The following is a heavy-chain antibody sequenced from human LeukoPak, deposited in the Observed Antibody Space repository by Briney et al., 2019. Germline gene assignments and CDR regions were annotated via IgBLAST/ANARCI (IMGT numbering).Heavy chain of an antibody. CDR1: GFTFSSYS. V-gene: IGHV3-21*04. CDR2: ISSSSSYI. CDR3: AKAASGNWNDVSDY. J-gene: IGHJ4*02. D-gene: IGHD1-20*01. Sequence: KSGGSLRLSCAASGFTFSSYSMNWVRQAPGKGLEWVSSISSSSSYIYYGDSVKGRFTISRDNAKDSLYLQMNSLRAEDTAVYYCAKAASGNWNDVSDYWGQGTLVTVSS.